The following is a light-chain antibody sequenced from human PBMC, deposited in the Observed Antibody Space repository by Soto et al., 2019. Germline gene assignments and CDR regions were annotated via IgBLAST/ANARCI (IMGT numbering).Light chain of an antibody. V-gene: IGKV3-11*01. CDR2: DAS. CDR1: QSVSSY. J-gene: IGKJ1*01. CDR3: QQRSNWPWT. Sequence: DIVLTQYPATLSLSPGERATLSCRASQSVSSYLAWYQQKPGQAPRLLIYDASNRATGIPARFSGSGSGTDFTLTISSLEPEDFAVYYCQQRSNWPWTFGQGTKVDIK.